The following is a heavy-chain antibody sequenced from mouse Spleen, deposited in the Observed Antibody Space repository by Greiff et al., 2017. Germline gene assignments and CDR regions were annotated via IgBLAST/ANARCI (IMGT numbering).Heavy chain of an antibody. V-gene: IGHV1-81*01. CDR2: IYPRSGNT. J-gene: IGHJ4*01. Sequence: VQVVESGAELARPGASVKLSCKASGYTFTSYGISWVKQRTGQGLEWIGEIYPRSGNTYYNEKFKGKATLTADKSSSTAYMELRSLTSEDSAVYFCARFQGYYAMDYWGQGTSVTVSS. CDR1: GYTFTSYG. CDR3: ARFQGYYAMDY.